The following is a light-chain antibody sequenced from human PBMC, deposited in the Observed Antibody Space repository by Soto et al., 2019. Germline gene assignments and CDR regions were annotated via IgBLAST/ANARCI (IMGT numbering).Light chain of an antibody. V-gene: IGKV3-15*01. J-gene: IGKJ1*01. CDR3: QQYNNWPRT. CDR1: QSVSSN. Sequence: EVLMTQSPATLSVSPGERATLSCRASQSVSSNLAWYQQKPGQAPRLLLYGASTRATGIPARFSGSGSGTEFTLTISSLQSEDFAVYYCQQYNNWPRTVGQGTKVEIK. CDR2: GAS.